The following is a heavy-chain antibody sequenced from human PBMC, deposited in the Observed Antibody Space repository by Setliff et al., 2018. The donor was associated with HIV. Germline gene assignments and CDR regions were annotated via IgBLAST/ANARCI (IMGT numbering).Heavy chain of an antibody. CDR3: ARRRPPPSGSYSKYYVDV. Sequence: PSETLSLTCTVSGGSISTYYWNWIRQPPGKGLEWIGYISYSGTTNYNPSLKSRVTISVDTSKNQFSLKVSSVPAADTAVYYCARRRPPPSGSYSKYYVDVWGKGTTVTVSS. V-gene: IGHV4-59*08. D-gene: IGHD1-26*01. J-gene: IGHJ6*03. CDR1: GGSISTYY. CDR2: ISYSGTT.